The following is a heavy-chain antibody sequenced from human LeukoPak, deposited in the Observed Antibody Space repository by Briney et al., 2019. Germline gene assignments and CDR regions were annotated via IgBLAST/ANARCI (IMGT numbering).Heavy chain of an antibody. Sequence: PSETLSLTCAVYGGSFSGYYWSWIRQSPGKGLEWIGEINHSGSTNYNPSLKSRVTISVDTSKNQFSLKLSSVTAADTAVYYCARITSSGYSRFDYWGQGTLVTVSS. J-gene: IGHJ4*02. CDR2: INHSGST. D-gene: IGHD3-22*01. V-gene: IGHV4-34*01. CDR3: ARITSSGYSRFDY. CDR1: GGSFSGYY.